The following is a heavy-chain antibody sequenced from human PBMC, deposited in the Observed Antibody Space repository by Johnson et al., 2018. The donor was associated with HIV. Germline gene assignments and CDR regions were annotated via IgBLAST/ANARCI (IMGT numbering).Heavy chain of an antibody. J-gene: IGHJ3*02. CDR3: TKGRIFGVVMEAFDI. D-gene: IGHD3-3*01. Sequence: QMLLVESGGGVVQPGGSLRLSCAASGFTFSSYGMHWVRQAPGKGLEWVAFIRYDGSNKYYADSVQGRFTISRDKSENTLYLQMNSLRDEDTAVYYCTKGRIFGVVMEAFDIWGQGTMVTVSS. V-gene: IGHV3-30*02. CDR2: IRYDGSNK. CDR1: GFTFSSYG.